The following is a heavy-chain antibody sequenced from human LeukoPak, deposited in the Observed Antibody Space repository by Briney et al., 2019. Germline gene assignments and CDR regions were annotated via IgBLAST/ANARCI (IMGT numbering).Heavy chain of an antibody. CDR1: GFTFSGSA. CDR2: IGYDGSNK. V-gene: IGHV3-30*04. Sequence: PGGSLRLSCAASGFTFSGSAMHWGRQAPGKGLEWVAVIGYDGSNKYYADSVKGRFTISRDNSKNTLYLQMNSLRTEDTAVYFCAKEIYYDSSAFFDYWGQGTLVTVSS. J-gene: IGHJ4*02. D-gene: IGHD3-22*01. CDR3: AKEIYYDSSAFFDY.